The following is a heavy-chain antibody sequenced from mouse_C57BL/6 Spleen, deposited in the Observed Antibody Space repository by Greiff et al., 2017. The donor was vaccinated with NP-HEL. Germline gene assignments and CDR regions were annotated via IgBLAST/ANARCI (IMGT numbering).Heavy chain of an antibody. CDR3: ARNYYYLFDY. V-gene: IGHV1-26*01. Sequence: EVQLQQSGPELVKPGASVKISCKASGYTFTDYYMNWVKQSHGKSLEWIGDINPNNGGTSYNQKFKGKATLTVDKSSSTAYMELRSLTSEDSAVYYCARNYYYLFDYWGQGTTLTVSS. CDR2: INPNNGGT. J-gene: IGHJ2*01. CDR1: GYTFTDYY. D-gene: IGHD1-1*01.